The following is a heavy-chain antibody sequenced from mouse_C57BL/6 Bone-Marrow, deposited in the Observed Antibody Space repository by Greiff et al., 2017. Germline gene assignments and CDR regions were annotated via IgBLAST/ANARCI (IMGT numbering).Heavy chain of an antibody. CDR1: GFTFSSYA. J-gene: IGHJ4*01. D-gene: IGHD2-5*01. CDR2: ISSGGDYI. CDR3: TRKGSKDYAMDY. V-gene: IGHV5-9-1*02. Sequence: EVMLVESGEGLVKPGGSLKLSCAASGFTFSSYAMSWVRQTPEKRLEWVAYISSGGDYIYYADTVKGRFTISRDNARNTLYLQMSSLKSEDTAMYYCTRKGSKDYAMDYWGQGTSVTVSS.